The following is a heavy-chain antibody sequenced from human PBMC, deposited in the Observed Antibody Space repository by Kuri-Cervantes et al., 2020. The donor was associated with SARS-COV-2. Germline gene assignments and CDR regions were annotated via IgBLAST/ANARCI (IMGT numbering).Heavy chain of an antibody. CDR3: ARDPVHYDFWSGYIGANAFDI. CDR1: GFTFNSYS. CDR2: ISSSSSYI. Sequence: GGSLRLSCAASGFTFNSYSMNWVRQAPGKGLEWVSSISSSSSYIYYADSVKGRFTISRDNAKNSPYLQMNSLRAEDTAVYYCARDPVHYDFWSGYIGANAFDIWGQGTMVTVSS. V-gene: IGHV3-21*01. J-gene: IGHJ3*02. D-gene: IGHD3-3*01.